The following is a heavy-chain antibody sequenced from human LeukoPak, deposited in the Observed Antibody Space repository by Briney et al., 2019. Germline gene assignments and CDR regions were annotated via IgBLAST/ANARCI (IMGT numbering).Heavy chain of an antibody. CDR2: ISGSGGST. Sequence: GGSLRLSCAASGFTFSSYAMSWVRQAPGKGLEWVSAISGSGGSTDYADSVKGRFTISRDNSKNTLYLQMNSLRAEDTAVYYCAKANSITIFGVISPVDYWGQGTLVTVSS. CDR1: GFTFSSYA. J-gene: IGHJ4*02. D-gene: IGHD3-3*01. CDR3: AKANSITIFGVISPVDY. V-gene: IGHV3-23*01.